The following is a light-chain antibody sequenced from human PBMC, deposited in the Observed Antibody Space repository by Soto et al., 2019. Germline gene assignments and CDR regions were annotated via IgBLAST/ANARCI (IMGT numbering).Light chain of an antibody. V-gene: IGLV2-14*01. J-gene: IGLJ1*01. Sequence: QSALTQPASVSGSPGQSITISCTGTSSDVGAYNYVSWYQQHPGKAPKLVIYEVSNRPSGASNRFSGSKSGNTASLTISGHQAEDAAYYYCSSYISTSSPYVFGTGTKVTVL. CDR3: SSYISTSSPYV. CDR2: EVS. CDR1: SSDVGAYNY.